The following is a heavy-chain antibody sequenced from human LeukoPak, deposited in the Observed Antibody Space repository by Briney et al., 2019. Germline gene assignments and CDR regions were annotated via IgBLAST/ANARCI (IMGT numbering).Heavy chain of an antibody. V-gene: IGHV1-18*01. J-gene: IGHJ3*02. D-gene: IGHD1-26*01. Sequence: ASVKVSCKASGYTFTNYGISWVRQAPGQGLEWMGWISIYTGNTNYAQNLQGRVTMTTDTSTSTAYMELRSLTSDDTAVYYCARDGVRWELPSGFDIWGQGTMVTVSS. CDR3: ARDGVRWELPSGFDI. CDR2: ISIYTGNT. CDR1: GYTFTNYG.